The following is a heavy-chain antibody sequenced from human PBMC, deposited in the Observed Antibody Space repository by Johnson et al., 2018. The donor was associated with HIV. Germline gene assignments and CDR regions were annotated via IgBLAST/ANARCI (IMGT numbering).Heavy chain of an antibody. CDR3: VRGLLWFGELLEAFDI. Sequence: VQLVESGGGVVQPGRSLRLSCAASGFAFSSYAMHWVRQAPGKGLEWVAVISYDGTSKYQADSVKGRFTISRDNSKNTLFMQMNSLRGEDTAVYYCVRGLLWFGELLEAFDIWGQGTMVTVSA. CDR2: ISYDGTSK. V-gene: IGHV3-30*04. D-gene: IGHD3-10*01. J-gene: IGHJ3*02. CDR1: GFAFSSYA.